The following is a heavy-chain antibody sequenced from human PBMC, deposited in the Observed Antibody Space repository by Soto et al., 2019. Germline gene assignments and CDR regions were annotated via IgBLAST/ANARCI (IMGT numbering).Heavy chain of an antibody. CDR1: GFTFSSYA. CDR2: ISGSGGST. J-gene: IGHJ4*02. D-gene: IGHD3-16*01. V-gene: IGHV3-23*01. CDR3: AKAQRGTFYDYVWGSYDY. Sequence: GGSLRLSCAASGFTFSSYAMSWVRQAPGKGLEWVSAISGSGGSTYYADSVKGRFTISRDNSKNTLYLQMNSLRAEDTAVYYCAKAQRGTFYDYVWGSYDYWGQGTLVTVSS.